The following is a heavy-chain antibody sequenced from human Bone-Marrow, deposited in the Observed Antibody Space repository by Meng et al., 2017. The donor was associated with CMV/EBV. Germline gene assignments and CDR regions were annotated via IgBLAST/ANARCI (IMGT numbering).Heavy chain of an antibody. J-gene: IGHJ6*02. V-gene: IGHV3-30*04. Sequence: GESLKISCAASGSTFSSYAMHWVRQAPGKGLEWVSVISYDGSNKYYADSVKGRFTISRDNSKNTLYLQMNRLRAEDTAVYYCARVRPYDFWSGYYAGGLCGMDVWGQGTTVTVPS. CDR3: ARVRPYDFWSGYYAGGLCGMDV. D-gene: IGHD3-3*01. CDR1: GSTFSSYA. CDR2: ISYDGSNK.